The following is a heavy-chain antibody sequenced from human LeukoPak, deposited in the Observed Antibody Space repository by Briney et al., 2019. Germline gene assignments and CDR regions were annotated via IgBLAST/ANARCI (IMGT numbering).Heavy chain of an antibody. CDR3: AKTLSQGYGDYVACMDV. V-gene: IGHV3-23*01. CDR2: ITDSGTGT. Sequence: QPGGSLRLSCAASGFTFSSYALSWVRQAPGKGLEWVSGITDSGTGTYYADSVKGRFTISRDNSKNTVYLQMSSLRAEDTAVYYCAKTLSQGYGDYVACMDVWGQGTTVTVSS. D-gene: IGHD4-17*01. J-gene: IGHJ6*02. CDR1: GFTFSSYA.